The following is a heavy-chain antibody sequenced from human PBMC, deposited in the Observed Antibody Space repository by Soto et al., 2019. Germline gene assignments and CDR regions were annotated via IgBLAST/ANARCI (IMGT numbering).Heavy chain of an antibody. Sequence: QVQLVQSGAEVKKPGASVKVSCKASGYTFTSYYMHWVRQAPGQGLEWMGIINPSGGSTSYAQRFEGRVIMTRDTSTSTVYMELSSLRSEDTAVYYCARDLSAGTTGYFDYWGQGTLVTVSS. CDR3: ARDLSAGTTGYFDY. V-gene: IGHV1-46*01. CDR2: INPSGGST. CDR1: GYTFTSYY. J-gene: IGHJ4*02. D-gene: IGHD1-7*01.